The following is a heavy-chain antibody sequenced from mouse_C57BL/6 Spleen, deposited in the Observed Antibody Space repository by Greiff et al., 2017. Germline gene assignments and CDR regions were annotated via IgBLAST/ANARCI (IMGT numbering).Heavy chain of an antibody. J-gene: IGHJ4*01. Sequence: EVQLQESGGGLVKPGGSLKLSCAASGFTFSDYGMHWVRQAPEKGLEWVAYISSGSSTIYYADTVKGRFTISRDNAKNTLFLQMTSLRSEDTAMYYCARRGFYYDYDDYAMDYWGQGTSVTVSS. CDR2: ISSGSSTI. V-gene: IGHV5-17*01. D-gene: IGHD2-4*01. CDR1: GFTFSDYG. CDR3: ARRGFYYDYDDYAMDY.